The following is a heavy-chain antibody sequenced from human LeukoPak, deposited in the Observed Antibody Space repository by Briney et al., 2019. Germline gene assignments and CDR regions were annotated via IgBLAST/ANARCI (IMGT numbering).Heavy chain of an antibody. CDR1: GGSISSYY. CDR2: IYYSGST. Sequence: PSETLSLTCSVSGGSISSYYWSWIRQPPGKGLEWIEYIYYSGSTNYNPSLKSRVTISVDTSKNQFSLKLSSVTAADTAVYYCAKAGYGSGTARWFDPWGQGTLVTVSS. J-gene: IGHJ5*02. CDR3: AKAGYGSGTARWFDP. V-gene: IGHV4-59*01. D-gene: IGHD3-10*01.